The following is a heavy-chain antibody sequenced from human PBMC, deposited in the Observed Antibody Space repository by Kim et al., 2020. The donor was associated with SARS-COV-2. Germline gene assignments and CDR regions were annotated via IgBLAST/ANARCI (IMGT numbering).Heavy chain of an antibody. Sequence: SVKVSCKASGFTFTSSAVQWVRQARGQRLEWIGWIVVGSGNTNYAQKFQERVTITRDMSTSTAYMELSSLRSEDTAVYYCAADAEFRYSGSYYNYWGQGTLVTVSS. CDR3: AADAEFRYSGSYYNY. V-gene: IGHV1-58*01. D-gene: IGHD1-26*01. J-gene: IGHJ4*02. CDR1: GFTFTSSA. CDR2: IVVGSGNT.